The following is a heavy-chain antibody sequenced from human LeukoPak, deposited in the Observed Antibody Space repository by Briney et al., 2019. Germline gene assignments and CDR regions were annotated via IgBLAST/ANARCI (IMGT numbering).Heavy chain of an antibody. D-gene: IGHD3-9*01. CDR2: ISGSGGST. CDR1: GFTFSSYA. V-gene: IGHV3-23*01. J-gene: IGHJ6*02. CDR3: AKVLRYFDWLEDGMDV. Sequence: PGGSLRLSCAASGFTFSSYAMSWVRQVPGKGLEWVSAISGSGGSTYYADSVKGRFTISRDNSKNTLYLQMNSLRAEDTAVYYCAKVLRYFDWLEDGMDVWGQGTTVTVSS.